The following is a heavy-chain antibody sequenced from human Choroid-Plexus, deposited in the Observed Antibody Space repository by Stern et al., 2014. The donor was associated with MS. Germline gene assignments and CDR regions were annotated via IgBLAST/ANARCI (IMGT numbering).Heavy chain of an antibody. V-gene: IGHV3-30*18. Sequence: VQLVESGGGVVQPGRPLGLSCVAAGFTFGSCARHGVRQAPGKGLEWVEGVSYDGSNKYYADSVKGRLTISRDNSQNTLYMQMSSLRPEDTAVYYCAKDRQYLTYFFDHWGQGSLVTASS. D-gene: IGHD2/OR15-2a*01. CDR2: VSYDGSNK. CDR3: AKDRQYLTYFFDH. J-gene: IGHJ5*02. CDR1: GFTFGSCA.